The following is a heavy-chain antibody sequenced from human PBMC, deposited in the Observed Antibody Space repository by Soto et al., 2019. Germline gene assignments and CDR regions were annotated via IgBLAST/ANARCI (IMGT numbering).Heavy chain of an antibody. CDR1: GYNFNIYG. CDR2: ISAYDGKT. D-gene: IGHD3-3*01. Sequence: ASVQVSCKASGYNFNIYGINWVRQAPGQGLEFMGWISAYDGKTTYAEKFQGRVTMTTDASTSTAYMELRSLRSDDTAVYYCARDPHEYWTSYWFDPWGQGTLVTVSS. CDR3: ARDPHEYWTSYWFDP. V-gene: IGHV1-18*01. J-gene: IGHJ5*02.